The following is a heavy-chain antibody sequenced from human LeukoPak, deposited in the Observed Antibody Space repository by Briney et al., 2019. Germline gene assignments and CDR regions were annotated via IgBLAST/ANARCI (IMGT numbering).Heavy chain of an antibody. CDR3: ARHRFGHLFDY. J-gene: IGHJ4*02. CDR1: GDSISGYY. D-gene: IGHD3-16*01. CDR2: VYHTGHT. Sequence: SETLSLTCTVSGDSISGYYWSWIRQPPGKGLEWIGYVYHTGHTHYSPSLKSRVTVSLDTSRNQVSLILSSVTAADAAVYYCARHRFGHLFDYWGQGTLVFVSS. V-gene: IGHV4-59*01.